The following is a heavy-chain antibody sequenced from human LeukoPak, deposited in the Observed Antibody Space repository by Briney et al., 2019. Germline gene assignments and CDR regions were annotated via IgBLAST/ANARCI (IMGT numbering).Heavy chain of an antibody. CDR2: IKQDGSEK. CDR3: ARARRPSSNYDFWSGYFDY. D-gene: IGHD3-3*01. V-gene: IGHV3-7*01. CDR1: GFTFSTXA. J-gene: IGHJ4*02. Sequence: ASGFTFSTXAXXXVRXAPGKGXXXXXXIKQDGSEKYYVDSVKGRFTISRDNAKNSLYLQMNSLRAEDTAVYYCARARRPSSNYDFWSGYFDYWGQGTLVTVSS.